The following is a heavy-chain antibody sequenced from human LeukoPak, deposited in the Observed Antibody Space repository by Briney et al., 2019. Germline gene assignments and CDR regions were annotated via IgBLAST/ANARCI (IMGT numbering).Heavy chain of an antibody. J-gene: IGHJ4*02. V-gene: IGHV3-7*01. Sequence: PGGSLRLSCAVSGFTFSNYWMTWVRQAPGKGLEWVANIKHDGSGPSYLDSVRGRFTISRDNARNSLSLQMTSLRAEDTAVYYCARAREITESGTDYFDYWGQGTLVTVSS. CDR2: IKHDGSGP. CDR1: GFTFSNYW. CDR3: ARAREITESGTDYFDY. D-gene: IGHD1-14*01.